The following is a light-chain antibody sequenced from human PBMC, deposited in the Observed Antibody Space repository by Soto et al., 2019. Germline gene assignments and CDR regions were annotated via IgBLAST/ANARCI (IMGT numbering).Light chain of an antibody. Sequence: EIVLTQSPVTLSLSPGERATLSCMASQSVDSNLAWYQQKPGQPPRLVIYDASTRATGIPARISGSGSGTEFTLTISSLQSEDFAVYYCQQYNNWRTFGQGTKVDIK. J-gene: IGKJ1*01. CDR3: QQYNNWRT. V-gene: IGKV3-15*01. CDR1: QSVDSN. CDR2: DAS.